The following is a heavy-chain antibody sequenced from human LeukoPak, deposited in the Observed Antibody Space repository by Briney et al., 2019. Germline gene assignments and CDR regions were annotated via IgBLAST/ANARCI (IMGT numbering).Heavy chain of an antibody. CDR2: IHTGGKT. D-gene: IGHD2-15*01. Sequence: GGSLRLSCAVPGSTVNSHYLTWVRQTPGKGLEWVSVIHTGGKTYYSDSVSDRFTISRDTSKNTLYLQMNNLRGEDTAVYYCASGSGNTDLDYWGQGTLVTVSS. J-gene: IGHJ4*02. CDR1: GSTVNSHY. V-gene: IGHV3-66*01. CDR3: ASGSGNTDLDY.